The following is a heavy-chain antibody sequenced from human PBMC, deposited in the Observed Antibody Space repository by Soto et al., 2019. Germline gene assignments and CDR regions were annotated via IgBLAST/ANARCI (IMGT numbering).Heavy chain of an antibody. CDR1: GYTFTIYG. J-gene: IGHJ6*02. D-gene: IGHD3-3*01. CDR3: ARRGYHYYYYGMDV. V-gene: IGHV1-18*01. CDR2: ISAYNGNS. Sequence: APVTVSWQGAGYTFTIYGISWGRQATGQGLEWMGWISAYNGNSNEAQKFQGRVTITADESTSTAYMELSSLRSEDTAVYYWARRGYHYYYYGMDVLGQGTTGTVS.